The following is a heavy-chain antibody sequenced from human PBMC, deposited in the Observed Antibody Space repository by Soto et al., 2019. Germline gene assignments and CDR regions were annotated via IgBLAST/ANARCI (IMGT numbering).Heavy chain of an antibody. J-gene: IGHJ4*02. V-gene: IGHV3-48*03. CDR1: GFTFSAHE. D-gene: IGHD2-8*01. Sequence: GGSLRLSCVASGFTFSAHEMNWVRQAPGEGLEWISYISGSGTAEYYADSVKGRFSISRDNAQNTLYLQMNGLKVEDTGIYYCARDGVYWGQGTLVTVSS. CDR2: ISGSGTAE. CDR3: ARDGVY.